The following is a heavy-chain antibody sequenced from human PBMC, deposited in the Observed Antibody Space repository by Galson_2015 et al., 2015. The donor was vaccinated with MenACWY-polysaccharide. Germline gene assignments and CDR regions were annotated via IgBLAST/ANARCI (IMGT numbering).Heavy chain of an antibody. V-gene: IGHV3-9*01. Sequence: TLRLTCAASGFTLEDYALHWVRQAPGKGLEWVSIISWSGVNVAYAASVKGRFTISRDNAKHALYLQMNSLRDEDTAFYYCVKDRSFWSFFDYWGQGALDTVSS. D-gene: IGHD1-26*01. CDR2: ISWSGVNV. CDR3: VKDRSFWSFFDY. CDR1: GFTLEDYA. J-gene: IGHJ4*02.